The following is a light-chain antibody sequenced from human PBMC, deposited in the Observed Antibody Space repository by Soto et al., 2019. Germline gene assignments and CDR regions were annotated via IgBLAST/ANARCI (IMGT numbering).Light chain of an antibody. CDR2: AAS. CDR3: QQYHDWPLT. J-gene: IGKJ4*01. CDR1: QSISNY. V-gene: IGKV1-39*01. Sequence: DIQMTQSPSSLSASLGDRFTITCLASQSISNYLNWYQQKPGKAPKLLIYAASSLQSGVPSRFSGGGFGTEFTLTISSLQSEDFAVYYCQQYHDWPLTFGGGTKVDIK.